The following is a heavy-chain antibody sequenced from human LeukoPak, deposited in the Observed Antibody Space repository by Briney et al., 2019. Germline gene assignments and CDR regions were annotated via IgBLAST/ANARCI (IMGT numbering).Heavy chain of an antibody. CDR3: ARGIGSSWYGDAFDI. Sequence: GGSLRLSSAASGFTFDDYGMSWVRQAPGKGLEWVSDINWNGGSTGYADSVKGRFTISRDKAKNSLYLQMNSLRAEDTALYYCARGIGSSWYGDAFDIWGQGTMVTVSS. D-gene: IGHD6-13*01. J-gene: IGHJ3*02. V-gene: IGHV3-20*03. CDR1: GFTFDDYG. CDR2: INWNGGST.